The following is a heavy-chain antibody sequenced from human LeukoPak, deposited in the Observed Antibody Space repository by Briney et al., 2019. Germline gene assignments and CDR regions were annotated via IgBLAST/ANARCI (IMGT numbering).Heavy chain of an antibody. CDR3: AKDLDLYYYDSSGYERAFDI. V-gene: IGHV3-23*01. CDR2: ISGSGSSK. Sequence: GGSLRLSCAASGFTFSSYDMSWVRQAPGKGLEWVSAISGSGSSKYYADFVRGRFTISRDNSKNTLYLQMNGLRAEDTAVYYCAKDLDLYYYDSSGYERAFDIWGQGTMVTVSS. J-gene: IGHJ3*02. CDR1: GFTFSSYD. D-gene: IGHD3-22*01.